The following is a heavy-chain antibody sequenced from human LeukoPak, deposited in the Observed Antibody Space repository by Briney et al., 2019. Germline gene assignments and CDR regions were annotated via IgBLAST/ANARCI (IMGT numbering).Heavy chain of an antibody. CDR1: GSTFDDYG. CDR3: ARGGLGYCSSTSCRGNPFDY. CDR2: INWNGGST. D-gene: IGHD2-2*01. J-gene: IGHJ4*02. V-gene: IGHV3-20*04. Sequence: PGGSLRLSCAASGSTFDDYGMSWVRQAPGKGLEWVSGINWNGGSTGYADSVKGRFTISRDNAKNSLYLQMNSLRAEDTALYYCARGGLGYCSSTSCRGNPFDYWGQGTLVTVSS.